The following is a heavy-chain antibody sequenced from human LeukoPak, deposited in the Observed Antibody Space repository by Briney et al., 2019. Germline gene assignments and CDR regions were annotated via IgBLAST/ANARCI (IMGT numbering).Heavy chain of an antibody. CDR2: ISSSSSTI. J-gene: IGHJ4*02. CDR1: GFTFSSYS. D-gene: IGHD6-13*01. V-gene: IGHV3-48*04. Sequence: GGSLRLSCAASGFTFSSYSMNWVRQAPGKGLEWVSYISSSSSTIYYADSVKGRFTISRDNAKNSLYLQMNSLRAEDTAVYYCARGRGARIAAAGYFDYWGQGTLVTVSS. CDR3: ARGRGARIAAAGYFDY.